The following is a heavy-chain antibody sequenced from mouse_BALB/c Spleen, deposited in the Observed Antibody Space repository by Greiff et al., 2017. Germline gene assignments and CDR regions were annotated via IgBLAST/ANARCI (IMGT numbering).Heavy chain of an antibody. Sequence: EVKLMESGPELVKPGASVKMSCKASGYTFTSYVMHWVKQKPGQGLEWIGYINPYNDGTKYNEKFKGKATLTSDKSSSTAYMELSSLTSEDSAVYYCARWPFAYWGQGTLVTVSA. J-gene: IGHJ3*01. V-gene: IGHV1-14*01. CDR1: GYTFTSYV. CDR3: ARWPFAY. CDR2: INPYNDGT.